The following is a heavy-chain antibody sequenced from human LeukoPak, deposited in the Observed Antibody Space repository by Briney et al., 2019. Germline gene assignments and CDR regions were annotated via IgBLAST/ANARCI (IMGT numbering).Heavy chain of an antibody. Sequence: SVKVSCKSSGYTFTGYYMHWVRPPPGQGLEWMGWINPNSGGTNYAQKFQGRVTMTRDTSISTAYMELSRLRSEDTAVYYCARIAAAEYDWFDPWGQGTLVTVSS. D-gene: IGHD6-13*01. CDR3: ARIAAAEYDWFDP. V-gene: IGHV1-2*02. CDR2: INPNSGGT. J-gene: IGHJ5*02. CDR1: GYTFTGYY.